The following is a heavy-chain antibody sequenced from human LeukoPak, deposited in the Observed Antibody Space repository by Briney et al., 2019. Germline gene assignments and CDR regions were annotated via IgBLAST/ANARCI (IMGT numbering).Heavy chain of an antibody. CDR2: IIPIFGTA. CDR1: GGTFSSYA. Sequence: SVKVSCKASGGTFSSYAISWVRQAPGQGLEWMGGIIPIFGTANYAQKFQGRVTITADESTRTAYMELTSLRSEDTAVYSCARAPSAYFAYCGQATLVTVSS. J-gene: IGHJ4*02. V-gene: IGHV1-69*01. CDR3: ARAPSAYFAY.